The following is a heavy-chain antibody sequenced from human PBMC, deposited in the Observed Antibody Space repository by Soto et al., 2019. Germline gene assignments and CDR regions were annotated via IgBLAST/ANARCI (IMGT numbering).Heavy chain of an antibody. CDR1: GFTFSSYG. D-gene: IGHD3-22*01. CDR3: AREYSDPPDYYDSSGPELQPGYYFDY. V-gene: IGHV3-33*01. CDR2: IWYDGSNK. J-gene: IGHJ4*02. Sequence: GGSLRLSCAASGFTFSSYGMHWVRQAPGKGLEWVAVIWYDGSNKYYADSVKGRFTISRDNSKNTLYLQMNSLRAEDTAVYYCAREYSDPPDYYDSSGPELQPGYYFDYWGQGTLVTVSS.